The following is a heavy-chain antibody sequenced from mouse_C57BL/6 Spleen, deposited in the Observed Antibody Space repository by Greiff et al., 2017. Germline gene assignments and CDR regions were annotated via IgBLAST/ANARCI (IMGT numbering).Heavy chain of an antibody. J-gene: IGHJ4*01. CDR1: GYAFSSSW. CDR3: ARDYVSSAYAMDY. D-gene: IGHD1-1*01. CDR2: IYPGDGDT. V-gene: IGHV1-82*01. Sequence: QVQLQQSGPELVKPGASVKISCKASGYAFSSSWMNWVKQRPGKGLEWIGRIYPGDGDTNYNGKFKGKATLTADKSSSTDYMQLSSLTSEDSAVYFCARDYVSSAYAMDYWGQGTSVTVSS.